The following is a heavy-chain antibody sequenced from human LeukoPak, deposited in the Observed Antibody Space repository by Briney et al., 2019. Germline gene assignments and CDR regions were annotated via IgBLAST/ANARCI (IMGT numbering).Heavy chain of an antibody. CDR3: ARGFTLVRGVIMGFDP. Sequence: SETLSLTCAVYGGSFSGYYWSWIRQPPGKGLEWIGEINHSGSNNYNPSLKSRATISVDTSKNQFSLKLSSVTAADTAVYYCARGFTLVRGVIMGFDPWGQGTLVTVSP. V-gene: IGHV4-34*01. CDR1: GGSFSGYY. D-gene: IGHD3-10*01. CDR2: INHSGSN. J-gene: IGHJ5*02.